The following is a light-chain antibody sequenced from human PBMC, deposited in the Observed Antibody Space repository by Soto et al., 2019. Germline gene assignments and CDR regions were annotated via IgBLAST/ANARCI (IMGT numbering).Light chain of an antibody. J-gene: IGKJ2*01. Sequence: DIVMTQSPDSLAVSLGERATINCKSSQSVLYSSNNKNYLAWYQQKPGQPPKLLIYWASTRESGVPGRFSGSGSETDFTLTISSLQAEDVAVYYCQQYYSTPLTFGQGTKLEIK. CDR3: QQYYSTPLT. CDR2: WAS. CDR1: QSVLYSSNNKNY. V-gene: IGKV4-1*01.